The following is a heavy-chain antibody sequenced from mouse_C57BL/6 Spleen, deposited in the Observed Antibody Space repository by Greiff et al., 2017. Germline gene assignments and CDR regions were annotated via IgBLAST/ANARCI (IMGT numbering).Heavy chain of an antibody. V-gene: IGHV1-26*01. J-gene: IGHJ2*01. D-gene: IGHD4-1*01. CDR2: INPNNGGT. CDR1: GYTFTDYY. Sequence: EVQLQQSGPELVKPGASVKISCKASGYTFTDYYMNWVKQSHGKSLEWIGDINPNNGGTSYNQKFKGKATLTVDKSSSTAYMELRSLTSEDSAVYYCARYWDGGFDYWGQGTTLTVSS. CDR3: ARYWDGGFDY.